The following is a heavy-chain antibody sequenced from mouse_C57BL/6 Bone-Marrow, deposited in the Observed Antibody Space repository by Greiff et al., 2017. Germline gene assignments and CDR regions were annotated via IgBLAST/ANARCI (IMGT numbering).Heavy chain of an antibody. D-gene: IGHD2-1*01. J-gene: IGHJ4*01. CDR1: GFSLTSYA. CDR2: IWTGGGT. Sequence: VKLVESGPGLVAPSQSLSITCTVSGFSLTSYAISWVRQPPGKGLEWLGVIWTGGGTNYNSALKSRLSISKDNTKSQVFLKMNSLQTDDTARYYCARERIDLLNSYYAMDYWGQGTSVTVSS. V-gene: IGHV2-9-1*01. CDR3: ARERIDLLNSYYAMDY.